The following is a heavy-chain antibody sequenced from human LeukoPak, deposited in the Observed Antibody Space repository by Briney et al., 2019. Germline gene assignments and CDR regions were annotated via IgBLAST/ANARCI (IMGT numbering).Heavy chain of an antibody. CDR3: ARDGVVTPYYFDY. Sequence: GASVKVSCKASGYTFTSYGISWVRQAPGRGLGWMGWISTYDGNTNYAQIFQGRVTVTTDTSASTVYMELRSLRSDDTAVYYCARDGVVTPYYFDYWGQGTLVTVSS. CDR2: ISTYDGNT. V-gene: IGHV1-18*01. CDR1: GYTFTSYG. D-gene: IGHD3-3*01. J-gene: IGHJ4*02.